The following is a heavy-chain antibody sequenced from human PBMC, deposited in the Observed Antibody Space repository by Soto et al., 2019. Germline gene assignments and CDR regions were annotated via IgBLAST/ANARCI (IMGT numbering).Heavy chain of an antibody. CDR1: GDSVSSNSAA. CDR3: ARGEQYSGRIFDY. D-gene: IGHD1-26*01. J-gene: IGHJ4*02. Sequence: QVQLQQSGPGLVKPSQTLSVTCGISGDSVSSNSAAWNWLRQSPSRGLEWLGRTYYRSKWYNDYAVSVERRITINPDTSKNHVSLQLNFVTPEDTAVYFCARGEQYSGRIFDYWGQGTLVTVSS. V-gene: IGHV6-1*01. CDR2: TYYRSKWYN.